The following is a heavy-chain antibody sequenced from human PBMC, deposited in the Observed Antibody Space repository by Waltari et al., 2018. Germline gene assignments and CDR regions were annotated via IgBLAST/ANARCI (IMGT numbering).Heavy chain of an antibody. Sequence: EVQLVESGGGLAQPGGSLRLSCGAAGRSFSNYWMTWVRQASGKGPEWVANIKEDGSEKYYMDSVKGRFTISRDNAKNSLYLQMNNLRVEDTAVYYCTRGGLDSSWYWRDWGQGTLVTVSS. CDR3: TRGGLDSSWYWRD. CDR2: IKEDGSEK. V-gene: IGHV3-7*01. CDR1: GRSFSNYW. D-gene: IGHD6-13*01. J-gene: IGHJ4*02.